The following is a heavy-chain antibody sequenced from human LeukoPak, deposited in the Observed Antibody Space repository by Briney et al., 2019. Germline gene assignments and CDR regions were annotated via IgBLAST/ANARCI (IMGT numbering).Heavy chain of an antibody. CDR1: GSTVSSNY. CDR2: IRSDVTIG. V-gene: IGHV3-30*02. CDR3: AKDGGKVRFDY. Sequence: GGSLRLSCAASGSTVSSNYMSWVRQAPSKGLEWVAFIRSDVTIGYYADFVRGRFTISRDDSKNTFYLQMNSLRPEDTAVYYSAKDGGKVRFDYWGLGTLVTVSS. J-gene: IGHJ4*02.